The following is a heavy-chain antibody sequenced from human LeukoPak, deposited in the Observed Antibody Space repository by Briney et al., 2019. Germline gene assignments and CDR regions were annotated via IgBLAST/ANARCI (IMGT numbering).Heavy chain of an antibody. CDR2: INYSGST. Sequence: LRLSCAASGFTFSSYSMNWIRQHPGKGLEWIGYINYSGSTYYNPSLKSRVTISIDTSQNQFSLKLSSVTAADTAVYYCARDEAIFGAGYYYGMDVWGQGTTVTVSS. J-gene: IGHJ6*02. CDR3: ARDEAIFGAGYYYGMDV. D-gene: IGHD3-3*01. V-gene: IGHV4-31*02. CDR1: GFTFSSYS.